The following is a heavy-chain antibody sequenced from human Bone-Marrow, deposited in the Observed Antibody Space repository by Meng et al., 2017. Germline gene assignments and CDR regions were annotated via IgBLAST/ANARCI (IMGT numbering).Heavy chain of an antibody. CDR1: GFSFTDAW. Sequence: VRLVESWGGLVKPGGSLRLSCVASGFSFTDAWMSWGRQAPGKGLEWVGRIKRNSDGGTTDYAAPVKGRFTISRDDSKNTLFLQMNSLITEDTAVYFCATGAAAADHWGQGTLVTVSS. D-gene: IGHD6-13*01. CDR2: IKRNSDGGTT. J-gene: IGHJ4*02. CDR3: ATGAAAADH. V-gene: IGHV3-15*01.